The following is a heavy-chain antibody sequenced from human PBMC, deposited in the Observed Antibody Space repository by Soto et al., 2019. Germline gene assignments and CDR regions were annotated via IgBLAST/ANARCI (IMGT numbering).Heavy chain of an antibody. CDR2: IYSGGST. J-gene: IGHJ6*03. CDR3: ARVGEEYYYYYMDV. Sequence: GGSLRLSCAASGFTVSSNYMSWVRQAPGKGLEWVSVIYSGGSTYYADSVKGRFTISRDNSKNTLYLQMNSLRAEDTAVYYCARVGEEYYYYYMDVWGKGTTVTVSS. CDR1: GFTVSSNY. V-gene: IGHV3-66*01. D-gene: IGHD3-10*01.